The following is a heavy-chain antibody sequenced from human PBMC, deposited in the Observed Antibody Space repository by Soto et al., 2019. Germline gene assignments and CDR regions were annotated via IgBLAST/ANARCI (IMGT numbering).Heavy chain of an antibody. Sequence: ASVKVSCKASGYTFTGYYMHWVRQAPGQGLEWMGWINLNSGGTNYAQKFQGWVTMTRATSISTAYMELSRLRSDDTVVYYCARALNIAALREAFDIWGQGTMVTVSS. CDR2: INLNSGGT. V-gene: IGHV1-2*04. CDR1: GYTFTGYY. J-gene: IGHJ3*02. CDR3: ARALNIAALREAFDI. D-gene: IGHD6-6*01.